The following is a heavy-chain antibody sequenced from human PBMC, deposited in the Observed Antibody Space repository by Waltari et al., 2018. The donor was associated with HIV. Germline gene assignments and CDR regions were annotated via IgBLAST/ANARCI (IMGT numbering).Heavy chain of an antibody. CDR2: ISWNGDST. Sequence: EVQLVESGGGLVQPGRSLRLSCAASGFTFDDYAMHWVRQVPGKGPEWVSGISWNGDSTAYADPVKGRFTISRDNGKNFLYLQMNGLKTEDTALYYCAKEPGEGVFGVDRSTIIYGMDVWGQGTTVTVS. CDR3: AKEPGEGVFGVDRSTIIYGMDV. J-gene: IGHJ6*02. CDR1: GFTFDDYA. V-gene: IGHV3-9*01. D-gene: IGHD3-3*01.